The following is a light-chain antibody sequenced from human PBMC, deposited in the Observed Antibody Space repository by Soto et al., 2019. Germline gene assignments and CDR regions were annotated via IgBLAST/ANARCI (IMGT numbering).Light chain of an antibody. CDR3: QQYSSSSST. CDR1: QSVSSY. Sequence: EIVLTQSPATLSLSPGERATLSCRASQSVSSYLAWYQQKPGQAPRLLIYDASNRATGIPARFSGSGSGTDFTLTISSLEPEDFAVYYCQQYSSSSSTFGQGTKVDIK. CDR2: DAS. V-gene: IGKV3-11*01. J-gene: IGKJ1*01.